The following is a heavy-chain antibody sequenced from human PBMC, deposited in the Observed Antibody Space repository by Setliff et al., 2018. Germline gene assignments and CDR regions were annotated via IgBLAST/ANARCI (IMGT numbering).Heavy chain of an antibody. CDR1: GYTFTNYG. V-gene: IGHV1-2*06. D-gene: IGHD5-12*01. CDR2: INPNSGGT. CDR3: ARQPMDTIMVTFDY. J-gene: IGHJ4*02. Sequence: ASVKVSCKASGYTFTNYGFTWVRQAPGQGLEWMGRINPNSGGTNYAQKFQGRVTMTRDTSISTAYMELSSLRSEDTAVHYCARQPMDTIMVTFDYWGQGILVTVSS.